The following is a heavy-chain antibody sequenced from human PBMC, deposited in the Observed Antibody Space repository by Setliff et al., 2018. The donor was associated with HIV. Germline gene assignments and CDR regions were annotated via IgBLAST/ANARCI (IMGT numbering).Heavy chain of an antibody. Sequence: GGSLRLSCAASGFTFSDYYMSWIRQAPGKGLEWVSYISSSSSYTNYLDSVKGRFTISRDNAKNSLYLQMNSLRVEDTAVYYCARVSGSGNYAHCTSWGQGTLVTVSS. V-gene: IGHV3-11*05. CDR1: GFTFSDYY. J-gene: IGHJ5*02. CDR2: ISSSSSYT. D-gene: IGHD3-10*01. CDR3: ARVSGSGNYAHCTS.